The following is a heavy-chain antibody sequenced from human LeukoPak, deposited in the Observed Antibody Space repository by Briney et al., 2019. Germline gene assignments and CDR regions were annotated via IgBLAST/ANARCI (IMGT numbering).Heavy chain of an antibody. Sequence: PSETLSLTCAVYGGSFSGYYWSWIRQPPGKGLEWIGEINHSGSINYNPSLKSRVTISVDTSKNQFSLKLSSVTAADTAVYYCARDFPPFDPWGQGTLVTVSS. V-gene: IGHV4-34*01. CDR1: GGSFSGYY. CDR2: INHSGSI. J-gene: IGHJ5*02. CDR3: ARDFPPFDP.